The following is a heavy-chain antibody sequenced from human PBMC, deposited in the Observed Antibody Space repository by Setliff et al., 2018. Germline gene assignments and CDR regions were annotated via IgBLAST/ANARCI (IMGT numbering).Heavy chain of an antibody. V-gene: IGHV5-51*03. CDR2: LYPGDSDT. Sequence: GESLKISCEASGYTFASYWVAWVRQRPGKGLEWMGILYPGDSDTKYSPSFQGQVTMSADKSISTAYLQWSGLKASDTAIYYCARRTGFAVAGFDHWGQGTLVTVSS. D-gene: IGHD6-19*01. CDR3: ARRTGFAVAGFDH. CDR1: GYTFASYW. J-gene: IGHJ4*02.